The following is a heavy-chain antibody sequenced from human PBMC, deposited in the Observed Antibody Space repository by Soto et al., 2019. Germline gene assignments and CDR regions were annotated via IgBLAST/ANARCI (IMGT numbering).Heavy chain of an antibody. D-gene: IGHD3-10*01. CDR1: GYTFTNYA. CDR3: ARGVWTMTRGAYYFDN. Sequence: SVKVSCKASGYTFTNYAMQWVRHDPRQRLEWMGWVNAGNGNTKYSQKFQGRVTITRDTSASTAYMELSSLTSEDTAVYYCARGVWTMTRGAYYFDNWGQGTLVTVSS. J-gene: IGHJ4*02. CDR2: VNAGNGNT. V-gene: IGHV1-3*01.